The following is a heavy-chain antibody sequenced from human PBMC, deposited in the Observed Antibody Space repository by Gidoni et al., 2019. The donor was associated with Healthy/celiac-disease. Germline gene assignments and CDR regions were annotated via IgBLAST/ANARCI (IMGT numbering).Heavy chain of an antibody. CDR3: AKPLELTDYYYYGMDV. D-gene: IGHD1-7*01. CDR1: GFTFSSYA. CDR2: ISGSGGST. V-gene: IGHV3-23*01. Sequence: EVQLLESGGGLVQPGGSLRLSCAASGFTFSSYAMSWVRQAPGKGLEWVSAISGSGGSTYYADSVKGRFTISRDNSKNTLYLQMNSLRAEDTAVYYCAKPLELTDYYYYGMDVWGQGTTVTVSS. J-gene: IGHJ6*02.